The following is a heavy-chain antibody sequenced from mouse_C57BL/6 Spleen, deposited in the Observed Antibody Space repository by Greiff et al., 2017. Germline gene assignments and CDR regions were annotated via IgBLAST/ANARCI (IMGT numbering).Heavy chain of an antibody. J-gene: IGHJ2*01. CDR3: ARDGYDEGGYFDY. Sequence: QVQLKQSGAELAKPGASVKLSCKASGYTFTSYWMHWVQQRPGQGLEWIGYINPSSGYTKYNQKFKDKATLTADKSSSTAYMQLSSLTYEDSAVYYCARDGYDEGGYFDYWGQGTTLTVAS. CDR2: INPSSGYT. CDR1: GYTFTSYW. D-gene: IGHD2-2*01. V-gene: IGHV1-7*01.